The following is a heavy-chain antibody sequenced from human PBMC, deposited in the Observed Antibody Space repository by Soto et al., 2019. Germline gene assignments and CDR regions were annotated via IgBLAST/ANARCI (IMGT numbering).Heavy chain of an antibody. D-gene: IGHD1-26*01. J-gene: IGHJ6*02. V-gene: IGHV1-46*01. CDR2: INPSGGST. CDR3: AREGIAVGATLNGMDV. Sequence: ASVKVSCKASGYTFTSYYMHWVRQAPGQGLEWMGIINPSGGSTSYAQKFQGRVTMTRDTSTSTVYMELSSLRSEDTAVCYCAREGIAVGATLNGMDVWGQGTTVTASS. CDR1: GYTFTSYY.